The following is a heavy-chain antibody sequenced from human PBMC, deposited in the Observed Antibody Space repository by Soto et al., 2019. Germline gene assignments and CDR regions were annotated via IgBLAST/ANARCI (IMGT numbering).Heavy chain of an antibody. V-gene: IGHV3-11*01. CDR2: ISNSGRTI. CDR1: GFTFSDYY. Sequence: QVQLVESGGGLVKPGGSLRLSCAASGFTFSDYYITWIRQAPGKGLEWVSYISNSGRTIYYADSVKGRFTISRDNAKSSLYLRMNSLRAEQTAMYYCARQDYGFWGAASESPHYCFDLWGRGTLVTVSS. J-gene: IGHJ2*01. D-gene: IGHD3-3*01. CDR3: ARQDYGFWGAASESPHYCFDL.